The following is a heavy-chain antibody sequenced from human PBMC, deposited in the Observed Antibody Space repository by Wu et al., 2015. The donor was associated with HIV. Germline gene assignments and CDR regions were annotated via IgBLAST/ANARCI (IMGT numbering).Heavy chain of an antibody. D-gene: IGHD3-3*02. CDR1: GYTFTGHD. CDR3: ARGAFYKSIPTMDA. Sequence: QVQLVQSGAEVKKPGASVKVSCEASGYTFTGHDVNWVRQTSGQGLEWMGWMNPNNDYTVYAQRFQGRISMTADRSISTAYMELSGLTSEDTAVYFCARGAFYKSIPTMDAWGQGTTVTVSS. J-gene: IGHJ6*02. CDR2: MNPNNDYT. V-gene: IGHV1-8*01.